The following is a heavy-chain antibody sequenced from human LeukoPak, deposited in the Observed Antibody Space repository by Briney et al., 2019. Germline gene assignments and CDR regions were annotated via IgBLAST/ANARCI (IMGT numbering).Heavy chain of an antibody. J-gene: IGHJ4*02. CDR1: GGSINSYH. Sequence: PSETLSLTCTVSGGSINSYHWNCIRQPPGKGLEWIGYIYYTGSTNYNPSLKSRVTISVDTSKNQFSLKLSSVTAADTAVYYCARVTTDSTGYYPYYFDYWGQGTLVTVSS. CDR2: IYYTGST. CDR3: ARVTTDSTGYYPYYFDY. V-gene: IGHV4-59*01. D-gene: IGHD3-22*01.